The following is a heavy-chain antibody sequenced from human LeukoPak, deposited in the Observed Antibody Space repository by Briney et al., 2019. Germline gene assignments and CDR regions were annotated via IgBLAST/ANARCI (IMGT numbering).Heavy chain of an antibody. CDR3: ARERVGADDLFYYHYYPMDV. CDR1: GFTFGSFG. V-gene: IGHV3-33*01. D-gene: IGHD1-26*01. Sequence: GGSLRLSCAASGFTFGSFGMHWVRQAPGKGLEWVAVIWYDGSNKYYADSVKGRFTISRDNSKNTLYLQMNSLRGEDTAVYYCARERVGADDLFYYHYYPMDVWGQGTTVTVSS. J-gene: IGHJ6*02. CDR2: IWYDGSNK.